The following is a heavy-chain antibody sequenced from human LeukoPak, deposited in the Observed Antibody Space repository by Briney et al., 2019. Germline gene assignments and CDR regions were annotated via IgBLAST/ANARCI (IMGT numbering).Heavy chain of an antibody. D-gene: IGHD6-13*01. CDR2: INPSSGST. CDR3: ARGRIPATRSYFDY. J-gene: IGHJ4*02. Sequence: ASVKVSCKASGYTFTTYYMHWVRQAPGQGLEWMGIINPSSGSTTYAQSFQGRVTMTRDTSTTTVYMELSSLRSEDTAVYYCARGRIPATRSYFDYWGQGTLVTVFS. V-gene: IGHV1-46*01. CDR1: GYTFTTYY.